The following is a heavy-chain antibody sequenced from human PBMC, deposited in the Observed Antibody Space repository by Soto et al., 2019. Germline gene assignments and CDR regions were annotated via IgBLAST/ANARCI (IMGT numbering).Heavy chain of an antibody. Sequence: GGSLRLSCAASGFTFDDFAMCWVRQVPGKGLEWISLVNWGGDTTFYAESVKGRFIISRDNSKNSVYLQMNSLRSEDSAVYCCAKGATVTTHYQYYGMDVWGQGTTVTVSS. CDR3: AKGATVTTHYQYYGMDV. J-gene: IGHJ6*02. V-gene: IGHV3-43D*04. CDR2: VNWGGDTT. CDR1: GFTFDDFA. D-gene: IGHD4-17*01.